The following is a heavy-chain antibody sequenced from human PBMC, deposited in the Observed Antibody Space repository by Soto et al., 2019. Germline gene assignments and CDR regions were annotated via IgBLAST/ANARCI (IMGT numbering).Heavy chain of an antibody. CDR3: ARSSAGRYYYYGMDV. CDR1: GYSFTSYW. CDR2: IYPGDSDT. D-gene: IGHD6-13*01. V-gene: IGHV5-51*01. Sequence: ESLKISCKGSGYSFTSYWIGWVRQMPGKGLEWMGIIYPGDSDTRYSPSFQGQVTISADKSISTAYLQWSSLKASDTAMYYCARSSAGRYYYYGMDVWGQGTTVTVSS. J-gene: IGHJ6*02.